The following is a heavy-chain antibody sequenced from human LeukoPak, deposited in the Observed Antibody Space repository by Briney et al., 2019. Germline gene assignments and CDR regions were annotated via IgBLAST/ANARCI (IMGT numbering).Heavy chain of an antibody. CDR1: GFTFSGSA. D-gene: IGHD4-17*01. CDR3: ARGRDYGDPGYGMDV. J-gene: IGHJ6*02. CDR2: IKSKTDGGTT. Sequence: PGGSLRLSCAASGFTFSGSAMHWVRQASGKGLEWVGRIKSKTDGGTTDYAAPVKGRFTISRDDSKNTLYLQMNSLRAEDTAVYYCARGRDYGDPGYGMDVWGQGTTVTVSS. V-gene: IGHV3-15*01.